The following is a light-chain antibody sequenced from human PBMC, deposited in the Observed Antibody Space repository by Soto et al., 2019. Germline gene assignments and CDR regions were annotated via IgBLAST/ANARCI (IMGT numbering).Light chain of an antibody. CDR2: AVS. CDR3: CSYAGSHTLLI. CDR1: SSDVGAYNY. V-gene: IGLV2-11*01. J-gene: IGLJ2*01. Sequence: QSALTQPRSVSGSPGQSVTISCTGTSSDVGAYNYVSWYQQHPGKAPKLIIYAVSRRPSGVPDRFSGSKSGNRASLTISGLQAEDEADYSCCSYAGSHTLLIFGGGTKLTVL.